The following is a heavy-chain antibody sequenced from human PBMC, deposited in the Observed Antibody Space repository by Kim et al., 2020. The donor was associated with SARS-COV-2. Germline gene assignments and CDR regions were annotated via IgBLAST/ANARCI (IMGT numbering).Heavy chain of an antibody. CDR2: SDT. J-gene: IGHJ3*02. V-gene: IGHV5-51*01. Sequence: SDTRYSPSFQGKVTISADKSISTAYLQWSSLKASDTAMYYCARPRPAFDIWGQGTMVTVSS. CDR3: ARPRPAFDI.